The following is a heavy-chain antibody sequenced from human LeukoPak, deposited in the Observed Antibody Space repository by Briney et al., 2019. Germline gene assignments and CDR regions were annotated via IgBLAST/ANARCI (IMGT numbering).Heavy chain of an antibody. V-gene: IGHV3-23*01. CDR2: ISGSGGST. CDR1: GFTFSSYA. Sequence: GGSLRLSCAASGFTFSSYAMSWVRQAPGKGLEWVSTISGSGGSTYYADSVKGRLTISRDNSKNTLYLQMNSLRAEDTAVYYCAKRGVYCSGGTCYSYYFDYWGQGILVTVSS. CDR3: AKRGVYCSGGTCYSYYFDY. J-gene: IGHJ4*02. D-gene: IGHD2-15*01.